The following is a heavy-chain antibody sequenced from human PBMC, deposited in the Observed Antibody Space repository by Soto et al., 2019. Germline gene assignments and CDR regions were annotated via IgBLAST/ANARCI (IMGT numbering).Heavy chain of an antibody. V-gene: IGHV4-34*01. Sequence: SETLSLTCDVHGGAFSGYYWSWLRQPPGKGLEWIGEINHSGSTTYNPSLKSRVTISVDTSKNQFSLKLSSVTAADTAVYYCARGRIDGEWVGGTAAIKGFYPWGQGTLVTVSS. CDR3: ARGRIDGEWVGGTAAIKGFYP. D-gene: IGHD2-2*02. CDR2: INHSGST. J-gene: IGHJ5*02. CDR1: GGAFSGYY.